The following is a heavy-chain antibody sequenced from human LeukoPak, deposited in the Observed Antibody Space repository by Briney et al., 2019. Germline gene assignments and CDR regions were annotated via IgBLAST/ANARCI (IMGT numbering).Heavy chain of an antibody. Sequence: SETLSLTCTVSGYSISSGHYWCWIRQPPGTGLEWIGDIYYRGSTTYNPSLKSRVSISLDTSSNQFSLKLSSVTAADTAVYYCARVVVVTAVVDYWGQETLVTVSS. CDR2: IYYRGST. J-gene: IGHJ4*02. CDR1: GYSISSGHY. V-gene: IGHV4-38-2*02. CDR3: ARVVVVTAVVDY. D-gene: IGHD2-21*02.